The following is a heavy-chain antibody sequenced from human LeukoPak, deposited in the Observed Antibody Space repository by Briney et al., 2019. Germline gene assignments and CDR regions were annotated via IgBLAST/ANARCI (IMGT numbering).Heavy chain of an antibody. D-gene: IGHD4-17*01. J-gene: IGHJ3*02. Sequence: PGRSLRLSCAASGFTFDDYAMYWVRQAPGKGLEWVSGISWNSGSIGYADSVKGRFTISRDNAKNSLYLQMNSLRAEDTALYYCAKALTVTVAFDIWGQGTMVTVSS. CDR1: GFTFDDYA. V-gene: IGHV3-9*01. CDR3: AKALTVTVAFDI. CDR2: ISWNSGSI.